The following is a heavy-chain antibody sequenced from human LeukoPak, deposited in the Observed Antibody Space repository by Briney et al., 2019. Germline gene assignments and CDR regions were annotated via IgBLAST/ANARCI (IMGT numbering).Heavy chain of an antibody. CDR3: ARVIWDPVPAAFLRTYGMDV. Sequence: PGGSLRLSCAASGFTFSSYWMHWVRQAPGKGLVWVSRINSDGSSTSYADSVKGRFTISRDNAKNTLYLQMNSLRAEDTAVYYCARVIWDPVPAAFLRTYGMDVWGQGTTVTVSS. CDR2: INSDGSST. D-gene: IGHD2-2*01. V-gene: IGHV3-74*01. CDR1: GFTFSSYW. J-gene: IGHJ6*02.